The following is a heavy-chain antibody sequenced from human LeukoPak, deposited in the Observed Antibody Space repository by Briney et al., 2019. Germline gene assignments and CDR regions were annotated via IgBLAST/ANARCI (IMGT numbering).Heavy chain of an antibody. Sequence: GGSLRLSCAASGFTFSSFAMTWVRQAPGKGLEWVSSMSSSGGTTYDADSVKGRFTISRDNAKSSLYLPMNSLRAEDTAVYYCARVRTITIFGVVNSHYMDVWGKGTTVTVSS. CDR3: ARVRTITIFGVVNSHYMDV. D-gene: IGHD3-3*01. CDR2: MSSSGGTT. V-gene: IGHV3-23*01. CDR1: GFTFSSFA. J-gene: IGHJ6*03.